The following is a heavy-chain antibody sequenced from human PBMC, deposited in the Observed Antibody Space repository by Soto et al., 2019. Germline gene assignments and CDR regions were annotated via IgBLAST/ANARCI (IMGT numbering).Heavy chain of an antibody. V-gene: IGHV4-31*02. CDR1: GGSISSGDYY. CDR2: IHHRGNT. CDR3: AREGGSYDSGGFLIRGAFDV. J-gene: IGHJ3*01. Sequence: SETLSLTCTVSGGSISSGDYYWNWIRHRPEKGLEWIGSIHHRGNTYYSPSLESRVSISTDTSQNQFSLRLTSVTDADTAVYYCAREGGSYDSGGFLIRGAFDVWGQGTTVTVSS. D-gene: IGHD3-22*01.